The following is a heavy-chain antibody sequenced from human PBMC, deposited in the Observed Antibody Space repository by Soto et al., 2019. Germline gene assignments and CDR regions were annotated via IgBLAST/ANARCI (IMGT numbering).Heavy chain of an antibody. CDR3: ARAGGNPSNPDDAFDI. CDR2: IYYSGST. D-gene: IGHD4-4*01. Sequence: QVQLQESGPGLVKPSQTLSLTCTVSGGSISSGDYYWSWIRQPPGKGLEWIGYIYYSGSTYYNPSLKSRVTISVDTSKIQFSLKLSSVTAADTALYYCARAGGNPSNPDDAFDIWGQGTMVTVSS. V-gene: IGHV4-30-4*01. CDR1: GGSISSGDYY. J-gene: IGHJ3*02.